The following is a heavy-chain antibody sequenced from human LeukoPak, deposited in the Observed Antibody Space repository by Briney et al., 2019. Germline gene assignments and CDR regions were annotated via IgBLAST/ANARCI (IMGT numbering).Heavy chain of an antibody. Sequence: GGSLRLSCAASGFTFSDYYMSWIRQAPGKGLEWVSYISSSGSTIYYADSVKGRFTISRDNAKNSLYLQMISLRAEDTAVYYCARAGGRRRSSADWGLDWGQGTLVTVSS. D-gene: IGHD3-9*01. CDR2: ISSSGSTI. J-gene: IGHJ4*02. CDR1: GFTFSDYY. CDR3: ARAGGRRRSSADWGLD. V-gene: IGHV3-11*01.